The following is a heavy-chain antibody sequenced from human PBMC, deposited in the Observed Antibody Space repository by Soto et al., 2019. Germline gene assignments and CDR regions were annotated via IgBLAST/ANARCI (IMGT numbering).Heavy chain of an antibody. CDR2: ISGSGGST. CDR3: AKGRQSIVLMVYAIFDY. D-gene: IGHD2-8*01. V-gene: IGHV3-23*01. J-gene: IGHJ4*02. Sequence: PGGSLRLSCAASGFTFSSYAMSWVRQAPGKGLEWVSAISGSGGSTYYADSVKGRFTISRDNSKNTLYLQMNSLRAEDTAVYYCAKGRQSIVLMVYAIFDYWGQGTLVTVSS. CDR1: GFTFSSYA.